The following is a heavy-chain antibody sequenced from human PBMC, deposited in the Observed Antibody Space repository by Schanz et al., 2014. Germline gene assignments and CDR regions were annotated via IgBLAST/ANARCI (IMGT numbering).Heavy chain of an antibody. Sequence: QVHLAESGGGVIQPGGSLRLSCAASGFTFTNSDMHWVRQAPGKGLEWVAFIRYDGNKQHYIDAVKGRFTISRDNSKNTLYLKVNSMRTEDTAVYYCAKGRGYSGYGIDSWGQGTLVTVSS. CDR2: IRYDGNKQ. CDR1: GFTFTNSD. CDR3: AKGRGYSGYGIDS. J-gene: IGHJ4*02. V-gene: IGHV3-30*02. D-gene: IGHD5-12*01.